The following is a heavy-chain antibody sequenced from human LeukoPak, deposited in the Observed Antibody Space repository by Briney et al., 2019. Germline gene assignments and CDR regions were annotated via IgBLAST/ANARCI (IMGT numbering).Heavy chain of an antibody. CDR3: ARDTNNGLDV. V-gene: IGHV3-11*01. J-gene: IGHJ6*02. D-gene: IGHD1-14*01. CDR1: GFTFSEYY. Sequence: GSLRLSCAASGFTFSEYYINWIRQAPGKGLEWVSHISSSGRLMQYADSVRGRFTITRDNAQNFMSLQMNNLKPEDTAVYYCARDTNNGLDVWGRGTTVTVS. CDR2: ISSSGRLM.